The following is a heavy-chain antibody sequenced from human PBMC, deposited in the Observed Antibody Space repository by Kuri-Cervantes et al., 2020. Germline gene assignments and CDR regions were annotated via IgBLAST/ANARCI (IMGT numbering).Heavy chain of an antibody. CDR1: GYTFTGYY. Sequence: ASVKVSCKASGYTFTGYYMHWVRQAPGQGLEWMGWINPNSGGTNYAQKFQGRVTMTRDTSISTAYMELSRLRSDDTAVYYCARDPAPKYYYYGMDVWGQGTTVTVSS. CDR2: INPNSGGT. J-gene: IGHJ6*02. CDR3: ARDPAPKYYYYGMDV. D-gene: IGHD2-2*01. V-gene: IGHV1-2*02.